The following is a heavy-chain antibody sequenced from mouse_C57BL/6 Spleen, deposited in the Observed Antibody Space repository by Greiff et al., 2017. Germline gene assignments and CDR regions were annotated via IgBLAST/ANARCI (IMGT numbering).Heavy chain of an antibody. CDR1: GFNIKDDY. D-gene: IGHD1-1*01. CDR3: TLITTVVAPDY. V-gene: IGHV14-4*01. CDR2: IDPENGDT. J-gene: IGHJ2*01. Sequence: EVQLQQSGAELVRPGASVKLSCTASGFNIKDDYMHWVKQRPEQGLEWIGWIDPENGDTEYASKFQGKATITADTSSNTAYLQLSSLTSEDTAVYYCTLITTVVAPDYWGQGTTLTVSS.